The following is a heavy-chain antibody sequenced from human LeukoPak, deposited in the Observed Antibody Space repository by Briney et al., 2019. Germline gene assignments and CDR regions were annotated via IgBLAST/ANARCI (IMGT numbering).Heavy chain of an antibody. CDR1: GGSINSYY. Sequence: SETLSLTCTVAGGSINSYYWSWIRQPPGKGLEWIGYIFYSGSTNYNPSLKSRVTISVDTSKNQFSLKLSSVTAADTAVYYCARDGARIAVAGHFDYWGQGTLVTVSS. D-gene: IGHD6-19*01. CDR2: IFYSGST. CDR3: ARDGARIAVAGHFDY. V-gene: IGHV4-59*12. J-gene: IGHJ4*02.